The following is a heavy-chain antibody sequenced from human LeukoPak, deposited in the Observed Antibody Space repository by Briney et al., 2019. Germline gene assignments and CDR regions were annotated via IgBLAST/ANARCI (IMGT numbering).Heavy chain of an antibody. D-gene: IGHD3-3*01. CDR2: INTNTGSP. Sequence: GASVKVSCKASGYTFSKSYIHWVRQAPGQGLEWMGWINTNTGSPTYAQGFTGRFVFSLDTSVSTAYLQISSLKSDDTAVYYCARYPQTILGAFDIWGQGTMVTVSS. V-gene: IGHV7-4-1*02. CDR1: GYTFSKSY. CDR3: ARYPQTILGAFDI. J-gene: IGHJ3*02.